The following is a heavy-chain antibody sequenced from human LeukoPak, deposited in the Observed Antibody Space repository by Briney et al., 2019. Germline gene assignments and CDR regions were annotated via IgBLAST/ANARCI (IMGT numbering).Heavy chain of an antibody. Sequence: PGGSLRLSCAASGFTFTTYWMSWVRQAPGKGLEWVSAISGSGGSTYYADSVKGRFTISRDNSKNTLYLQMNSLRAEDTAVYYCAKDGNKMGGATPFDIWGQGTMVTVSS. V-gene: IGHV3-23*01. CDR3: AKDGNKMGGATPFDI. CDR1: GFTFTTYW. D-gene: IGHD1-26*01. J-gene: IGHJ3*02. CDR2: ISGSGGST.